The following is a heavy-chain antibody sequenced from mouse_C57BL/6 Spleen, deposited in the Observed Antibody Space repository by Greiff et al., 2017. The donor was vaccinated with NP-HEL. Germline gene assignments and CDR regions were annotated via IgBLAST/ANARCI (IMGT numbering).Heavy chain of an antibody. Sequence: EVHLVESGGGLVQPGGSLSLSCAASGFTFTDYYMSWVRQPPGKALEWLGFIRNTANGYTTEYSASVKGRFTISRDNSQSILYLQMNALRAEDSATYYCARFELGDYAMDYWGQGTSVTVSS. J-gene: IGHJ4*01. V-gene: IGHV7-3*01. CDR3: ARFELGDYAMDY. D-gene: IGHD4-1*01. CDR1: GFTFTDYY. CDR2: IRNTANGYTT.